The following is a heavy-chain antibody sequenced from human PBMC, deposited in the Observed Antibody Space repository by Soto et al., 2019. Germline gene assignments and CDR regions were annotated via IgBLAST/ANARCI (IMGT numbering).Heavy chain of an antibody. CDR1: GFTFSSYA. CDR2: ISGSGGST. D-gene: IGHD3-22*01. J-gene: IGHJ5*02. Sequence: EVQLLESGGGLVQPGGSLRLSCAASGFTFSSYAMSWVRQAPGKGLEWVSAISGSGGSTYYADSVKGRFTISRDNSKNTRYLQMNSLRADDTAVYYCAKDGTIVVGNNWFDPWGQGTLVTVSS. V-gene: IGHV3-23*01. CDR3: AKDGTIVVGNNWFDP.